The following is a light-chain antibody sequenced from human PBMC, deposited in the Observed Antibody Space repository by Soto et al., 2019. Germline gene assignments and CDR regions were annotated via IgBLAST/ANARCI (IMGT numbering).Light chain of an antibody. V-gene: IGKV3-20*01. Sequence: EIVLTQSPGTLSVSPGERATLLWSSSQSVSSNYLTWYQQKPGQAPRLLIFGASSRATGIPDRFSGSGSGTDFTLTISRLEPEDFAVYFCQQYGSSPRTFGQGTKVDIK. J-gene: IGKJ1*01. CDR3: QQYGSSPRT. CDR2: GAS. CDR1: QSVSSNY.